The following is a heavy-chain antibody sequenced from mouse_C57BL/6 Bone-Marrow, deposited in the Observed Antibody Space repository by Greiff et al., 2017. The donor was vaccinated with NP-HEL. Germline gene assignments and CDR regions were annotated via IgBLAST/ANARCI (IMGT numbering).Heavy chain of an antibody. CDR2: IYPGSGST. D-gene: IGHD1-1*01. CDR1: GYTFTSYW. CDR3: AIKSLYYYGSSYGAY. Sequence: QVQLQQPGAELVKPGASVKMSCKASGYTFTSYWITWVKPRPGQRLEWIGDIYPGSGSTIYNEKLKSKAPLTVDTSSLTAYMQLTSLTSEDSAVYYCAIKSLYYYGSSYGAYWGQGTLVTVSA. J-gene: IGHJ3*01. V-gene: IGHV1-55*01.